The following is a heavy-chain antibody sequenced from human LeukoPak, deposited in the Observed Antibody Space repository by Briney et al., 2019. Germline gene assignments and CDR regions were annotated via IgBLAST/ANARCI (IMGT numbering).Heavy chain of an antibody. D-gene: IGHD3-22*01. CDR1: GYSLSSGFF. CDR3: AICYYDSSGYYTMQDY. J-gene: IGHJ4*02. V-gene: IGHV4-38-2*02. Sequence: SETLSLTCTVSGYSLSSGFFCDWIRQSPGKGLEWIGSFSHRGGSYRNPSLKSRVTISVDTSKNQFSLKLSSVTAADTAVYYCAICYYDSSGYYTMQDYWGQGTLVTVSS. CDR2: FSHRGGS.